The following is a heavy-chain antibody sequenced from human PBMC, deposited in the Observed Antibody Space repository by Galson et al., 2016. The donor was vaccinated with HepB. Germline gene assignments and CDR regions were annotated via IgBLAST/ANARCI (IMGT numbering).Heavy chain of an antibody. J-gene: IGHJ4*02. CDR3: AKNGVSYCGTDDYFDH. CDR2: TSSDASVK. D-gene: IGHD2-8*01. V-gene: IGHV3-30*18. CDR1: GFTFSYYG. Sequence: SLRLSCAASGFTFSYYGMHWVRQAPGKGLEWVAVTSSDASVKYYTESVKGRFTISRDNSKNTLCLQMNSLRAEDTAVYYCAKNGVSYCGTDDYFDHWGQGTLVTVSS.